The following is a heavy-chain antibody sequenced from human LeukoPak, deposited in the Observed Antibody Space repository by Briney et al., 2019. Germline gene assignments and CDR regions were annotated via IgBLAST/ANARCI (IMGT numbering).Heavy chain of an antibody. CDR2: MYPNSGNT. J-gene: IGHJ4*02. Sequence: ASVTVCFSSAAYTFITYDLNWVRLAPGQGQEWMGWMYPNSGNTDYEQKFQGRVTITSNSSIATASMELSSHSPEAKAMAYCARGPGCTRSSGPYYFDYWGQGTVVT. D-gene: IGHD6-25*01. V-gene: IGHV1-8*03. CDR3: ARGPGCTRSSGPYYFDY. CDR1: AYTFITYD.